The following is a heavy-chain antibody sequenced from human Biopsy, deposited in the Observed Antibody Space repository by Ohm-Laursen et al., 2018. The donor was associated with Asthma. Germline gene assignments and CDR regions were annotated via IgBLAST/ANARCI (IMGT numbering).Heavy chain of an antibody. CDR1: GFSFGDYW. J-gene: IGHJ1*01. V-gene: IGHV3-7*01. CDR2: IKHDGTER. CDR3: ARTFHFWSPYHAEHYQL. Sequence: SLRLSCAASGFSFGDYWMSWVRQVPGKGLEWVANIKHDGTERNHVDSLKGRFTISRDNAKNSLYLQMNSLQAEDTAVYYCARTFHFWSPYHAEHYQLWGQGTLVTVFS. D-gene: IGHD3-3*02.